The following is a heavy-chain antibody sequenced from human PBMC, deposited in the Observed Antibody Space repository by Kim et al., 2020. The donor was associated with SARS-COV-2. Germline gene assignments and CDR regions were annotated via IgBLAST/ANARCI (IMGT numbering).Heavy chain of an antibody. D-gene: IGHD3-10*01. CDR1: GFTFGDYA. V-gene: IGHV3-9*01. CDR3: AKCDGLWFGKASFDY. J-gene: IGHJ4*02. Sequence: GGSLSLSCAASGFTFGDYAMHWVRQAPGKGLEWVSGISWNSGSIAYADSVKGRFTISRDNAKNSLYLQMNSLRAEDTALYYCAKCDGLWFGKASFDYWGQGTLVTVSS. CDR2: ISWNSGSI.